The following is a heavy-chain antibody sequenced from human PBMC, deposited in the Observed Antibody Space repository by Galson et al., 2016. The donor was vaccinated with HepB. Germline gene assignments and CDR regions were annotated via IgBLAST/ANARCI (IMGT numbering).Heavy chain of an antibody. D-gene: IGHD2-15*01. CDR2: IRSSSSSV. J-gene: IGHJ2*01. CDR1: GFTFSSYT. CDR3: ATQYCSGGSCYSAAPGYWYFDL. Sequence: SLRLSCAASGFTFSSYTMNWVRQAPGKGLEWVSYIRSSSSSVYYADSVKGRFTISRGNAKNSLYLQMNSLRDEDTAVYYCATQYCSGGSCYSAAPGYWYFDLWGRGTLVTVSS. V-gene: IGHV3-48*02.